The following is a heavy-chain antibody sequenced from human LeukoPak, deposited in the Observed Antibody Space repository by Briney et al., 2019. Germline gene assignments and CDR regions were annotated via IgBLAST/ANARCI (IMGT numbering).Heavy chain of an antibody. Sequence: SETLSLTCTVSGGSISSGGYYWSWIRQPPGKGLEWIGYIYHSGSTYYNPSLKSRVTISVDRSKNQFSLKLSSVTAADTAVYYCARDRDYDYVWGSYIDYWGQGTLVTVSS. J-gene: IGHJ4*02. CDR3: ARDRDYDYVWGSYIDY. CDR1: GGSISSGGYY. CDR2: IYHSGST. V-gene: IGHV4-30-2*01. D-gene: IGHD3-16*01.